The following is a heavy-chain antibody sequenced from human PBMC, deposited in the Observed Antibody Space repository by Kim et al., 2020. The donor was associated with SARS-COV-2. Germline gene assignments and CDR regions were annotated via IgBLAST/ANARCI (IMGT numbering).Heavy chain of an antibody. CDR1: GGTFSSYA. D-gene: IGHD3-22*01. CDR3: ARAYYYDSSGYYSTLEY. CDR2: IIPIFGTA. Sequence: SVKVSCKASGGTFSSYAISWVRQAPGQGLEWMGGIIPIFGTANYAQKFQGRVTITADESTSTAYMELSSLRSEDTAVYYCARAYYYDSSGYYSTLEYWGQGTLVTVSS. V-gene: IGHV1-69*13. J-gene: IGHJ4*02.